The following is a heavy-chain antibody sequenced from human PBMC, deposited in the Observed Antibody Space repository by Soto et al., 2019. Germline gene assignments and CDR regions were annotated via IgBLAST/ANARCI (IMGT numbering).Heavy chain of an antibody. CDR1: GYTFTSYG. Sequence: VSVKVSCKASGYTFTSYGSIWVRQAPGQGLEWMGWISAYNGTTYYADSVKGRFTISRDTSENTLHLQMDSLRVEDTAVYYCARDDVLCDGGRCYGIPLDVWGKGTTVTVSS. V-gene: IGHV1-18*01. CDR3: ARDDVLCDGGRCYGIPLDV. J-gene: IGHJ6*04. CDR2: ISAYNGTT. D-gene: IGHD2-15*01.